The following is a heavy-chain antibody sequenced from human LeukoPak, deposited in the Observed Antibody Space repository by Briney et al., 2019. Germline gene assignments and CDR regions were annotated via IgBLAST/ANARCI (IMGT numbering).Heavy chain of an antibody. J-gene: IGHJ4*02. V-gene: IGHV3-21*04. CDR3: ARVWAIPSFFWDY. CDR2: ISSSSSYI. D-gene: IGHD2-21*01. Sequence: GGSLRLSCAASGFTFSSYSMNWVRQAPGKGLEWVSSISSSSSYIYYADSVKGRFTISRDNAKNSLYLQMNSLRAEDTAVYYCARVWAIPSFFWDYWGQGTLVTVSS. CDR1: GFTFSSYS.